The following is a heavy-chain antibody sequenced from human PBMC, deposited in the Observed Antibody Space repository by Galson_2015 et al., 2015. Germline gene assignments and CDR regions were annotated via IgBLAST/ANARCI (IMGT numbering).Heavy chain of an antibody. J-gene: IGHJ4*02. V-gene: IGHV3-23*01. CDR2: ISGSGGST. Sequence: SLRLSCAASGFTFSSYAMSWVRQAPGKGLEWVSAISGSGGSTYYADYVKGRFTISRDNSKNTLYLQMNSLRAEDTAVYYCAKVHLFSGSLRGGFDYWGQGTLVTVSS. CDR1: GFTFSSYA. CDR3: AKVHLFSGSLRGGFDY. D-gene: IGHD1-26*01.